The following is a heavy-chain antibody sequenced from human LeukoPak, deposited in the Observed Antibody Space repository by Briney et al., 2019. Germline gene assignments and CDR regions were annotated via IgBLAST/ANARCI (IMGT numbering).Heavy chain of an antibody. CDR1: GGSISSYY. V-gene: IGHV4-4*07. J-gene: IGHJ6*04. D-gene: IGHD6-6*01. CDR3: ASYSSSIRMDV. Sequence: PSETLSLTCTVSGGSISSYYWSWIRQPAGKGLEWIVRIYTSGTTNYNPSLKSRVTISVDKSKNQFCLQLSSVTAADTAVYYCASYSSSIRMDVWGKGTTVTVSS. CDR2: IYTSGTT.